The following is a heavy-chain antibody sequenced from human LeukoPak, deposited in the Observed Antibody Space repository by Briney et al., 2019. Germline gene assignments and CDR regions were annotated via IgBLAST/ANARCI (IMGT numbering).Heavy chain of an antibody. Sequence: SETLSLTCTVSGGSISSYYWSWIRQPAGKGLEWIGRIYFSGNTDYNPSLKNRVTISVDKSKNQFSLRLNSVTAADTAVYYCASVPGPADYWGQGTLVTVSS. CDR1: GGSISSYY. V-gene: IGHV4-4*07. CDR3: ASVPGPADY. CDR2: IYFSGNT. J-gene: IGHJ4*02.